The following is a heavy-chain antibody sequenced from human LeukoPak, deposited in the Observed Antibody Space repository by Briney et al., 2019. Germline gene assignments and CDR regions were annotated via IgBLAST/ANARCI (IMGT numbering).Heavy chain of an antibody. CDR3: ARGGERAAASPGNWFDP. Sequence: GGPLRLSCAASGFSFSDFSMTWIRQIPGRGLEWISYISGSGESTFYAESVKGRFTISRDNARNFVYLQMNSLRVDDTAVYYCARGGERAAASPGNWFDPWGQGTLVTVSS. CDR2: ISGSGEST. J-gene: IGHJ5*02. V-gene: IGHV3-11*01. D-gene: IGHD6-13*01. CDR1: GFSFSDFS.